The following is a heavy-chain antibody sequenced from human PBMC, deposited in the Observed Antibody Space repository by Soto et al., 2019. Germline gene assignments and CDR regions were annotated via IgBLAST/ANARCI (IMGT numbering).Heavy chain of an antibody. CDR2: ISDYNGNT. D-gene: IGHD3-3*02. Sequence: QVQLVQSGTEVKKPGASVKVSCKASGYTFASYGIRWVRQAPGQGLEWMGWISDYNGNTNYAQKLQVRVTMTTHTSMSTAYMELRILIYDDTAVYYCASDLSGNPGYWCQGTLVTVSS. CDR3: ASDLSGNPGY. J-gene: IGHJ4*02. V-gene: IGHV1-18*01. CDR1: GYTFASYG.